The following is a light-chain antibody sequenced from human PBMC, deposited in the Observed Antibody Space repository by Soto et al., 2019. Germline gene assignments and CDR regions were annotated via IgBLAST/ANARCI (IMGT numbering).Light chain of an antibody. V-gene: IGKV3-15*01. Sequence: EIVMTQSPATLSVSPGERATLSCRASQSVASDLAWYQQKPGQAPRLLMYGASTRATGIPDRFSGSGSGTEFTLTISSLQSEDFAVYYCQTYTGWLPWPFGQGTKVEIK. CDR2: GAS. CDR1: QSVASD. J-gene: IGKJ1*01. CDR3: QTYTGWLPWP.